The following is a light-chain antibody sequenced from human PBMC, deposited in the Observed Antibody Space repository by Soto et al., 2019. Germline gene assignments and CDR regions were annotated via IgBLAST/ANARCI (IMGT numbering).Light chain of an antibody. J-gene: IGLJ3*02. CDR3: CSYLGSYAWV. V-gene: IGLV2-14*01. CDR1: SSDVGNYKY. Sequence: QSVLTQPASVSGSPGQSITISCTGTSSDVGNYKYVSWYQQHPGKAPKLMIYEVSNRPSGVSNRFSGSKSGNTASLTISGLQAEDETDYYCCSYLGSYAWVFGGGTKVTVL. CDR2: EVS.